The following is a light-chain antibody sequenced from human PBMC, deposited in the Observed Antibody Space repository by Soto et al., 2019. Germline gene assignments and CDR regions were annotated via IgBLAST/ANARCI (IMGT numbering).Light chain of an antibody. CDR3: SSYTSSSTLV. V-gene: IGLV2-14*01. Sequence: QSVLTQPAFVSGSPGQSITISCTGTNSDVGGYNFVSWYQQHPGKVPKLMIYDVTNRPSGVSNRFSGSKSGNTAFLTISGLQAEDEADYYCSSYTSSSTLVFGTGTKVTVL. CDR1: NSDVGGYNF. CDR2: DVT. J-gene: IGLJ1*01.